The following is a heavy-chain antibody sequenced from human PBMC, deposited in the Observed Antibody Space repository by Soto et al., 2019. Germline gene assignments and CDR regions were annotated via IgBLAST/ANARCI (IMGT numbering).Heavy chain of an antibody. CDR3: ARVGGYSGYDWGELQY. J-gene: IGHJ4*02. D-gene: IGHD5-12*01. CDR2: IIPIFGTA. V-gene: IGHV1-69*01. Sequence: SWVRQAPGQGLEWMGGIIPIFGTANYAQKFQGRVTITADESTSTAYMELSSLRSEDTAVYYCARVGGYSGYDWGELQYWAQ.